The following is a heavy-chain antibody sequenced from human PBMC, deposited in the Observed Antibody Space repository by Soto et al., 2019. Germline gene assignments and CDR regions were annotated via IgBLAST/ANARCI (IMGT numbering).Heavy chain of an antibody. J-gene: IGHJ5*02. CDR3: AKDASIVGGYVMYNWFDP. D-gene: IGHD5-12*01. CDR1: GFTFSSYA. V-gene: IGHV3-23*01. Sequence: GGSLRLSCAASGFTFSSYAMSWVRQAPGKGLEWVSAISGSGGSTYYADSVKGRFTISRDNSKNTLYLQMNSLRAEDTAVYYCAKDASIVGGYVMYNWFDPWGQGTLVTVSS. CDR2: ISGSGGST.